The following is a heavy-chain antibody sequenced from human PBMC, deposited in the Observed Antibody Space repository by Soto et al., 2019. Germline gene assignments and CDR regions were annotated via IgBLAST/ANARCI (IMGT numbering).Heavy chain of an antibody. V-gene: IGHV3-30*04. CDR2: VSDDGVTK. D-gene: IGHD6-19*01. Sequence: QVQLVESGGGVVQPGRSLRLSCAASGFTFGSFAMHWVRQAPGKGLEWVVLVSDDGVTKYYADSVTGRFTISRDNSKNTLYLEMNSLRTEDTAVYYGYSSGWWGQGTLVTVSS. CDR3: YSSGW. J-gene: IGHJ4*02. CDR1: GFTFGSFA.